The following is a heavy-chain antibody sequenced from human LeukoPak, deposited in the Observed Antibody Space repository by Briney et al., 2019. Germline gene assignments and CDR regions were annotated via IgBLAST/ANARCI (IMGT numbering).Heavy chain of an antibody. V-gene: IGHV4-38-2*02. CDR3: AKAHNWNYWFDP. D-gene: IGHD1-7*01. Sequence: PSETLSLTCTVSNYSISSGFYWGWIRPPPGKGLEWIASIYHSGSTYINPSLKSRVTISIDTSKNNFSLKLNSMTAADTAVYYCAKAHNWNYWFDPWGQGTLVTVSS. J-gene: IGHJ5*02. CDR1: NYSISSGFY. CDR2: IYHSGST.